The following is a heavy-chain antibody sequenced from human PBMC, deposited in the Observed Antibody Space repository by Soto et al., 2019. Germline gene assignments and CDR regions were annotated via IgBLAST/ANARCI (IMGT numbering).Heavy chain of an antibody. Sequence: QVHLVESGGGVVQPGRSLRLSCAASGFTFSNYGMHWVRQAPGKGLEWVTIISYDGSNKYYADSVKGRFTISRDNSENTLYLQMNSLRADDTAVYYCAKENPASGSYKWGQGTLVTVSS. J-gene: IGHJ4*02. CDR1: GFTFSNYG. D-gene: IGHD1-26*01. CDR2: ISYDGSNK. V-gene: IGHV3-30*18. CDR3: AKENPASGSYK.